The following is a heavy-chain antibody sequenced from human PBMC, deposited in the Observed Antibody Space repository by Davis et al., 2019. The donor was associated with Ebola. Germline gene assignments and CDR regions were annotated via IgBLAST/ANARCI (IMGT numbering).Heavy chain of an antibody. D-gene: IGHD5-18*01. J-gene: IGHJ4*02. Sequence: SETLSLTCTVSGGSISSSDYYWGWIRQTPGKGLEWIGSISYSGSTYYNPSLKSRVVLSIDTSTRQFSLNLRSVTAADTAVYYCARLVDSSVVGYYFDYWGQGNLVIVSS. CDR2: ISYSGST. V-gene: IGHV4-39*01. CDR3: ARLVDSSVVGYYFDY. CDR1: GGSISSSDYY.